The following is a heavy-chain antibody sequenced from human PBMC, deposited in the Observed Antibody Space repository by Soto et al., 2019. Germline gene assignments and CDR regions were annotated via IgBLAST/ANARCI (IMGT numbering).Heavy chain of an antibody. CDR3: ATLSLYYFYGMDV. CDR1: GFNVSTKY. J-gene: IGHJ6*02. Sequence: GGSLRLSCAASGFNVSTKYMSWVRQAPGKGLEWVSAIYIGDSTYYADSVKGRFTISRDNSKNTLDLQMNSLRAEDMAVYYCATLSLYYFYGMDVWGQGTSVTVSS. V-gene: IGHV3-53*01. CDR2: IYIGDST.